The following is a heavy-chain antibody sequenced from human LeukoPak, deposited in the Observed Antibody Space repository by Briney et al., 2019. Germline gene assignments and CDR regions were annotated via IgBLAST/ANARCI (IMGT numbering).Heavy chain of an antibody. D-gene: IGHD2-2*01. J-gene: IGHJ3*01. V-gene: IGHV1-18*01. Sequence: ASVKVSCKASGYTFVSYGISWVRQAPGQGLEWMGWISGYNGKINYAQKFQGRVTMTTDTSTSTAYLELRSLTSEDTAVYYCARRFCSSVSCYDDDAFDVWGQGTLVTVSS. CDR2: ISGYNGKI. CDR1: GYTFVSYG. CDR3: ARRFCSSVSCYDDDAFDV.